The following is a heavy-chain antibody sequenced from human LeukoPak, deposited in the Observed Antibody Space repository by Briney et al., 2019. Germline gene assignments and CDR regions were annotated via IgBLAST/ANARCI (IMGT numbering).Heavy chain of an antibody. J-gene: IGHJ4*02. Sequence: GGSLRLSCAASGFTVSSNYMSWVRQAPGKGLEWVSVIYSGGSTYYADSVKGRFTISRDNSKNTLYLQMNSLRAEDTAVYYCARAQYNWNLGYWGQGTLVPVS. CDR3: ARAQYNWNLGY. CDR2: IYSGGST. D-gene: IGHD1-20*01. V-gene: IGHV3-66*01. CDR1: GFTVSSNY.